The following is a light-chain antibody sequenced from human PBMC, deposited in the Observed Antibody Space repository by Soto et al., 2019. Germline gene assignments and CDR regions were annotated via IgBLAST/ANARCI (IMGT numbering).Light chain of an antibody. CDR1: QILVYSDGNTY. V-gene: IGKV2-30*01. CDR2: TVS. Sequence: DVVMTQSPLSLPVTLGQPASISCRSSQILVYSDGNTYLNCFHQRPGQSPRRLIYTVSNRDAGVPDRFSGSGYGTDFALKISRVEAEDVGVYYCIQGTYWPRLTSGVGTTVAIK. CDR3: IQGTYWPRLT. J-gene: IGKJ4*01.